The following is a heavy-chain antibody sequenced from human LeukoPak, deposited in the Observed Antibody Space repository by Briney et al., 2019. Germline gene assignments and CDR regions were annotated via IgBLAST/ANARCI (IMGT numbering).Heavy chain of an antibody. J-gene: IGHJ6*03. Sequence: PGGSLRLSCAASGFTFSRYAMHWVRQAPGKGLEYVSAISSNGGSTYYANSVKGRFTISRDNSKNTLYLQMGSLRAEDMAVYYCARMYYDLWSGIRGDYYNYMDVWGKGTTVTVSS. D-gene: IGHD3-3*01. CDR2: ISSNGGST. CDR1: GFTFSRYA. CDR3: ARMYYDLWSGIRGDYYNYMDV. V-gene: IGHV3-64*01.